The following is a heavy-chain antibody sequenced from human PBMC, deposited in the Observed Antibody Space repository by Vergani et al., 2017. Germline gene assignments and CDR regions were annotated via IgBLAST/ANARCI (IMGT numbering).Heavy chain of an antibody. Sequence: QVSLVESGGGVVQPGRSLTLTCSASGFGFKNFAMHWVRQAPGKGLEWVATISKDGTHDYYEPSVKGRFAVSKDNFKNTMYLQMDRLTTDDTAVYFFARDETDNLVSSGGYSHLLDYWGQGILVTVSS. CDR3: ARDETDNLVSSGGYSHLLDY. D-gene: IGHD3-22*01. CDR1: GFGFKNFA. J-gene: IGHJ4*02. V-gene: IGHV3-30*03. CDR2: ISKDGTHD.